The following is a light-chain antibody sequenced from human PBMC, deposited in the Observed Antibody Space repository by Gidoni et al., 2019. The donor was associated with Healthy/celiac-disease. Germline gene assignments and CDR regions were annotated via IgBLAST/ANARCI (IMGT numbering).Light chain of an antibody. CDR2: DAS. CDR1: QSVSSY. V-gene: IGKV3-11*01. Sequence: ELVLTQSPAPLSLSPGERATLSCRASQSVSSYLAWYQQKPGQAPRLLIYDASNRATGIPARFSGSGSGTDFTLTISSLEPEDFAVYYCQQPRAFXXXTKVEIK. CDR3: QQPRA. J-gene: IGKJ1*01.